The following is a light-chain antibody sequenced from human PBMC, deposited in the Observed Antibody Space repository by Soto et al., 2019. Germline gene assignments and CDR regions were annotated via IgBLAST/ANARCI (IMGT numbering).Light chain of an antibody. CDR3: QQRSNRPS. CDR1: QSVSSS. J-gene: IGKJ4*01. V-gene: IGKV3-11*01. CDR2: DAF. Sequence: EVVLTQSPATLSLSPGERATLSCRASQSVSSSLAWYQHKPGQAPRLLIYDAFNRATGIPARFSGSGSGTDFTLTISSLEPEDFAVYYCQQRSNRPSFGGGTKVEIK.